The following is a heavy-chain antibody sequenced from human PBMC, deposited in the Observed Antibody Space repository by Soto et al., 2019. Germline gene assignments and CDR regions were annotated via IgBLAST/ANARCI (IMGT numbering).Heavy chain of an antibody. D-gene: IGHD2-15*01. J-gene: IGHJ6*03. V-gene: IGHV4-31*03. CDR3: ARNPSCSGGSCYSGPYYYSYMDV. Sequence: QVQLQESGPGLVKPSQTLSLTCTVSGGSISSGGYYWSWIRQHPGKGLEWIGYIYYSGSTYYNPYRKSRITITVDTSKNQFSLKLSSVTAADTAVYYCARNPSCSGGSCYSGPYYYSYMDVWGKGTTVTVSS. CDR1: GGSISSGGYY. CDR2: IYYSGST.